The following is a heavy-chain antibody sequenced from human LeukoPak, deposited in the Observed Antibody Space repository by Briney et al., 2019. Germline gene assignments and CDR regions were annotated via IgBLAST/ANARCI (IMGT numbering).Heavy chain of an antibody. CDR1: GYTFTGYY. CDR3: ARLIVVVPAAHDAFDI. Sequence: ASVKVSCKASGYTFTGYYMHWVRQAPGQGLEWMGWINPNSGGTNYAQKFQGRVTMTRDTSTSTAYMELSRLRSDDTAVYYCARLIVVVPAAHDAFDIWGQGTMVTVSS. D-gene: IGHD2-2*01. J-gene: IGHJ3*02. V-gene: IGHV1-2*02. CDR2: INPNSGGT.